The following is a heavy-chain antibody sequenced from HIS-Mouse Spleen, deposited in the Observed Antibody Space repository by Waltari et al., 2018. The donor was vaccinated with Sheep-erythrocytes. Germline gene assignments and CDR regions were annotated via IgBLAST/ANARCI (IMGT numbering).Heavy chain of an antibody. CDR3: AREKTSSSSFDY. D-gene: IGHD6-6*01. V-gene: IGHV3-11*01. Sequence: PGKGLEWVSYISSSGSTIYYADSVKGRFTISRDNAKNSLYLQMNSLGAEDTAVYYCAREKTSSSSFDYWGQGTLVTVSS. J-gene: IGHJ4*02. CDR2: ISSSGSTI.